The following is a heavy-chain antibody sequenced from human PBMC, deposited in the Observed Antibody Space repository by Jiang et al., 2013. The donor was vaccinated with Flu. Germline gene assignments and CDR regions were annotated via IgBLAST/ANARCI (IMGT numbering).Heavy chain of an antibody. J-gene: IGHJ4*02. Sequence: GPGLVKPSETLSLTCTVSGGSVSSGSYYWSWIRQPPGKGLEWIGYIYYSGSTNYNPSLKSRVTISVDTSKNQFSLKLSSVTAADTAVYYCARDPLGYCTNGVCYRARWGQGTLVTVSS. CDR2: IYYSGST. CDR1: GGSVSSGSYY. CDR3: ARDPLGYCTNGVCYRAR. D-gene: IGHD2-8*01. V-gene: IGHV4-61*01.